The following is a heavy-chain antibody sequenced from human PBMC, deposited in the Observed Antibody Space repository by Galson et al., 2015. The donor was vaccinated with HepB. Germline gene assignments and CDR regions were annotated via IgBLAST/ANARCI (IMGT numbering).Heavy chain of an antibody. CDR2: ISYDGSNK. CDR3: AKEGPGNGMDV. Sequence: SLRLSCAASGFTFSSYGMHWVRQAPGKGLEWVAVISYDGSNKYYADSVKGRFTISRDNSKNTLYLQMNSLRAEDTAVYYCAKEGPGNGMDVWGQGTTVTVSS. D-gene: IGHD1-1*01. CDR1: GFTFSSYG. V-gene: IGHV3-30*18. J-gene: IGHJ6*02.